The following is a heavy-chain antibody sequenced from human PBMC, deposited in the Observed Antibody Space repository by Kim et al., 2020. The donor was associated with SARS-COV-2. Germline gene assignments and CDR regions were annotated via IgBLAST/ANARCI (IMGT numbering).Heavy chain of an antibody. CDR3: ARGEQVKDVNGAADY. Sequence: GGSLRLSCAASGFTFSSYAMHWVRQAPGKGLEWVAVISYDGSNKYYADSVKGRFTISRDNSKNTLYLQMNSLRAEDTAVYYCARGEQVKDVNGAADYWGQGTLVTVSS. CDR1: GFTFSSYA. D-gene: IGHD1-1*01. CDR2: ISYDGSNK. V-gene: IGHV3-30*04. J-gene: IGHJ4*02.